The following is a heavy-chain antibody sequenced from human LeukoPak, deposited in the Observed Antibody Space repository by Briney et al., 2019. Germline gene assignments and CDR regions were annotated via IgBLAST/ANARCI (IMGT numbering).Heavy chain of an antibody. Sequence: PSETLSLTRIVSGGSISSYYWSWIRQPPGKGLEWIGYIYYSGSTNYNPSLKSRVTISLDTSKKQFSLKVRSVTAADTAVYYCAGRDSPFVLWGGGTLVTVS. CDR1: GGSISSYY. CDR2: IYYSGST. CDR3: AGRDSPFVL. V-gene: IGHV4-59*01. D-gene: IGHD3-10*01. J-gene: IGHJ2*01.